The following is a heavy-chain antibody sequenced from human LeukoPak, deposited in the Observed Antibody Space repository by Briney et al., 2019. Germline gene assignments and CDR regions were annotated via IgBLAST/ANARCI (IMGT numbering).Heavy chain of an antibody. Sequence: PGGSLRLSCAASGFTFSIYYMYWVRQAPGKGLVSVSRISSDGGSTTYADSVKGRFTISRDNAKNTLYLQMNSLRAEDTAVYYCARDDGSGIDYWGQGTLVTVFS. V-gene: IGHV3-74*01. J-gene: IGHJ4*02. CDR1: GFTFSIYY. CDR3: ARDDGSGIDY. D-gene: IGHD6-19*01. CDR2: ISSDGGST.